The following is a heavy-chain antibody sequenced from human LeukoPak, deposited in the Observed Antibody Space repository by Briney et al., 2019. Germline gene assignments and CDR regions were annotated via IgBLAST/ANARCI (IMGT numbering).Heavy chain of an antibody. J-gene: IGHJ4*02. CDR3: ARDDGYNPPGGY. V-gene: IGHV3-21*01. D-gene: IGHD5-24*01. CDR2: ISSSSSYI. Sequence: KAGGSLRLSCAASGFTFSSYGMNWVRQAPGKGLEWVSSISSSSSYIYYADSVKGRFTISRDNAKDSLYLQMNSLRAEDTAVYYCARDDGYNPPGGYWGQGTLVTVSS. CDR1: GFTFSSYG.